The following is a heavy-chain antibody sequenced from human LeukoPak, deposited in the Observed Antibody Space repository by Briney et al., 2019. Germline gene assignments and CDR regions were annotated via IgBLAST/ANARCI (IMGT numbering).Heavy chain of an antibody. CDR3: VRHAATRHNYGMDV. V-gene: IGHV4-59*08. Sequence: SETLSLTCTVSGGSISYYYWSWVRQPPGKGLEWIGHIYHSGTTNYNPSLKSRVTISVDTSKNHSSLKLRSVPAADTAVYYCVRHAATRHNYGMDVWGQGTTVTVSS. CDR2: IYHSGTT. D-gene: IGHD6-13*01. J-gene: IGHJ6*02. CDR1: GGSISYYY.